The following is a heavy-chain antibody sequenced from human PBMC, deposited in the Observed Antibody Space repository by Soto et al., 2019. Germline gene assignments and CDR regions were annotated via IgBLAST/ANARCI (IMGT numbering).Heavy chain of an antibody. CDR3: ARVVTAPYWYFDL. V-gene: IGHV4-59*01. D-gene: IGHD2-21*02. J-gene: IGHJ2*01. Sequence: SERLYLTCTACGGSIRSYYWTWIRKPPGKGLEWIGYIYYSGSTNYNPSLKSRVTISVDTSKNQFSLKLSSVTAADTAVYYCARVVTAPYWYFDLWGRGTLVTVSS. CDR2: IYYSGST. CDR1: GGSIRSYY.